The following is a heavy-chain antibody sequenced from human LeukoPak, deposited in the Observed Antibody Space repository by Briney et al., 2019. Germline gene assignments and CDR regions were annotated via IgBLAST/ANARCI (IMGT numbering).Heavy chain of an antibody. CDR1: GGSISSGGYS. V-gene: IGHV4-31*03. J-gene: IGHJ4*02. Sequence: PSQTLSLTCTVSGGSISSGGYSWSWIRQHPGKGLEWIGYIYYSGSTYYNPSLKSRVTISVDTSKNQFSLKLSSVTAADTAVYYCARSFRYYFDYWGQGTWSPSPQ. CDR3: ARSFRYYFDY. CDR2: IYYSGST.